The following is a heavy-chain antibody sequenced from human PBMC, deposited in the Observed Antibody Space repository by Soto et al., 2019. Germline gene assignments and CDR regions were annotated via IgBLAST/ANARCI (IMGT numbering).Heavy chain of an antibody. CDR2: IYYSGST. Sequence: SETLSLTCTVSGAPITINYWSWIRQAPGKGLEWIGYIYYSGSTTYNPSLKSRVTMSADTSKDQFSLKLSSVTAADTAVYYCARDLQLCREPHGMDVWGQGTTVTVSS. V-gene: IGHV4-59*01. CDR1: GAPITINY. J-gene: IGHJ6*02. CDR3: ARDLQLCREPHGMDV. D-gene: IGHD5-18*01.